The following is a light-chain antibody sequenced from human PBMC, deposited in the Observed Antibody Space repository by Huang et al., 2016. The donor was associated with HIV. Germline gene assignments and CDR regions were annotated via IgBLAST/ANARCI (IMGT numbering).Light chain of an antibody. J-gene: IGKJ4*02. CDR3: QQYNNWPPLT. V-gene: IGKV3-15*01. CDR1: QSVSSN. Sequence: EIVMTQSPATLSVSPGERATLSCRASQSVSSNLAWYQQKPGQAPRLLIYGAPTRATGIPARFSCSGSGTEFTLTISSRQSEDFAVYYCQQYNNWPPLTFGGGTKVEIK. CDR2: GAP.